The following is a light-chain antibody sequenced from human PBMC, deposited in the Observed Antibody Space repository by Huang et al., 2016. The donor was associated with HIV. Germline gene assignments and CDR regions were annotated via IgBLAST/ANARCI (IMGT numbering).Light chain of an antibody. J-gene: IGKJ2*01. CDR1: QSFTIW. CDR3: QQYSRSAT. CDR2: KAS. Sequence: DIQMTQSPSTLSAAVGDRVTITCRASQSFTIWLAWFQQKPGKAPKLLIYKASTLESGVPSRFSGSGSWTEFTLTIDSLQPDDVATYYCQQYSRSATFGQGTKLEIK. V-gene: IGKV1-5*03.